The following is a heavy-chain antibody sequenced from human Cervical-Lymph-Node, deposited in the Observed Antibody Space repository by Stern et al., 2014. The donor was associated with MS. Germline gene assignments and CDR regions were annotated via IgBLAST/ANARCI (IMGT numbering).Heavy chain of an antibody. CDR1: GGRFSNYA. D-gene: IGHD1-26*01. V-gene: IGHV1-69*01. Sequence: QVQLVESGAAVKKPGSSLKVSCTSSGGRFSNYAITWLRQAPGPGLEWMVGILPMFGTANSAQNFQDTVTITADESTSTVYMELSSLKSDDTAVYYCARESGRYYPLFYFDYWGQGTLVTVS. CDR2: ILPMFGTA. J-gene: IGHJ4*02. CDR3: ARESGRYYPLFYFDY.